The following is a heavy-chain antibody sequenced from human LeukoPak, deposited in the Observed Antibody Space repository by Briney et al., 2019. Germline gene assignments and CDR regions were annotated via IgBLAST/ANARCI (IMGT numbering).Heavy chain of an antibody. CDR1: GFTFSSYG. CDR2: ISYDGSNK. CDR3: ARSGSSSSRYYYYYGMDV. D-gene: IGHD6-6*01. Sequence: GGSLRLSCAASGFTFSSYGMHWVRQAPGKGLEWVAVISYDGSNKYYADSVKGRFTISRDNSKNTLYLQMNSLRAEDTAVYYCARSGSSSSRYYYYYGMDVWGQGTTVTVSS. V-gene: IGHV3-30*03. J-gene: IGHJ6*02.